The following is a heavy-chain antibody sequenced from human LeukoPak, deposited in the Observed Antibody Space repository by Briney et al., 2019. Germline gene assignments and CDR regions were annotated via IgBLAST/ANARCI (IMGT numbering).Heavy chain of an antibody. V-gene: IGHV4-39*01. CDR2: IYYSGST. D-gene: IGHD3-16*02. Sequence: WVRQPPGKGLEWIGSIYYSGSTYYNPSLKSRVTISVDTSKNQFSLKLSSVTAADTAVYYCARHDKDDYVWGSYRYTSFFDYWGQGTLVTASS. CDR3: ARHDKDDYVWGSYRYTSFFDY. J-gene: IGHJ4*02.